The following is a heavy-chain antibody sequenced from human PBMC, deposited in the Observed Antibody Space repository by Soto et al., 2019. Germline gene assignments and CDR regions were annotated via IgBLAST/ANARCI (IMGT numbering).Heavy chain of an antibody. V-gene: IGHV3-33*01. D-gene: IGHD5-12*01. J-gene: IGHJ6*03. CDR2: IWYDGSNK. CDR3: ARPYSGYDSDYCYRDV. Sequence: PGGSLRLSCAASGFTFSSYGMHWVRQAPGKGLEWVAVIWYDGSNKYYADSVKGRFTISRDNSKNTLYLQMNSLRAEDTAVYYCARPYSGYDSDYCYRDVWGKGTTVTVSS. CDR1: GFTFSSYG.